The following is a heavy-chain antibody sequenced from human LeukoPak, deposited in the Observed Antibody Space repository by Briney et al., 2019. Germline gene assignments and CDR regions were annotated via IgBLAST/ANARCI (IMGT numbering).Heavy chain of an antibody. V-gene: IGHV3-23*01. J-gene: IGHJ2*01. CDR1: GFTFSSYA. CDR3: AKDRAVVGDYWYFDL. D-gene: IGHD6-19*01. Sequence: PGGSLRLSCAASGFTFSSYAMSWVRQAPGKGLEWVSGISGSGGSTYYTDSVKGRFTTSRDNSKNTLYLQTNSLRAEDTAVYYCAKDRAVVGDYWYFDLWGRGTLVTVSS. CDR2: ISGSGGST.